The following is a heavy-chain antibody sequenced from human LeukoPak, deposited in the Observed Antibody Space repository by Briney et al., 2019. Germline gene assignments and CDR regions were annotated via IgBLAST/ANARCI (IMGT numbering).Heavy chain of an antibody. J-gene: IGHJ4*02. CDR1: GFTVSSNY. CDR3: ARDLATLRDY. Sequence: PGRSLRLSCAASGFTVSSNYMSWVRQAPGKGLEWVSVIYSGGSTYYADSVKGRFTISRDNSKNTLYLQMNSLRAEDTAVYYCARDLATLRDYWGQGTLVTVSS. V-gene: IGHV3-53*01. CDR2: IYSGGST.